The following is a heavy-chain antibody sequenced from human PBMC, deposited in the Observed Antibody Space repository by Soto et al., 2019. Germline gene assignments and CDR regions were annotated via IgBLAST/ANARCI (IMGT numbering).Heavy chain of an antibody. CDR2: IYYSGTA. CDR3: ATRSGDYVGWFDP. V-gene: IGHV4-39*01. D-gene: IGHD4-17*01. CDR1: GGSIIGSCFH. J-gene: IGHJ5*02. Sequence: QLQLRESGPGLVKPSETLSLTCTVSGGSIIGSCFHWAWIRQPPGKGLEWIGSIYYSGTANYSPSLKSRLAIDVDTSKNQFSLRLSSVTAADTAVYYCATRSGDYVGWFDPWGQGTRVTVSS.